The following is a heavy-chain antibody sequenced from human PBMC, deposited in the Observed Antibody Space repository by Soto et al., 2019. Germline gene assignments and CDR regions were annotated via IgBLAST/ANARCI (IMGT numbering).Heavy chain of an antibody. J-gene: IGHJ4*02. CDR3: ARYDYGDYGSDY. CDR1: GFTFNNYW. CDR2: INSDGSST. V-gene: IGHV3-74*01. D-gene: IGHD4-17*01. Sequence: PGGSLRLSCAASGFTFNNYWMHWVRQAPGKGLVWVSRINSDGSSTSYADSVKVRFTISRDNAKNTLYLQMNSLRAEDTAVYYCARYDYGDYGSDYWGQGTLFTVSS.